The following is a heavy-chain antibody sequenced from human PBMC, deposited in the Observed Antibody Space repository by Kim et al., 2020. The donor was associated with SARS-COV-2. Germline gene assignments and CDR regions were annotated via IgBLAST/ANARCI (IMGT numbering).Heavy chain of an antibody. CDR1: GYTFTSYA. D-gene: IGHD3-3*01. CDR2: INAGNGNT. V-gene: IGHV1-3*01. CDR3: VTGVVIREAWDY. J-gene: IGHJ4*02. Sequence: ASVKVSCKASGYTFTSYAMHWVRQAPGQRLEWMGWINAGNGNTKYSQKFQGRVTITRDTSASTAYMELSSLRSEDTAVYYCVTGVVIREAWDYWGQGTLVTVSS.